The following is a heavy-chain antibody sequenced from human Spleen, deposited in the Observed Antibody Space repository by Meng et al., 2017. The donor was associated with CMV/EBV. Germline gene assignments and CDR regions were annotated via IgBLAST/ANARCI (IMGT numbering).Heavy chain of an antibody. CDR1: FTGYY. V-gene: IGHV1-2*02. CDR2: INPNSGGT. CDR3: ARRQTSHSSDWYGYRDWFDP. D-gene: IGHD6-19*01. J-gene: IGHJ5*02. Sequence: FTGYYLHWVRQAPGLGLEWMGWINPNSGGTNYAQKFQARVTMTRDTSISTAYLELSRLKSDDTAVYYCARRQTSHSSDWYGYRDWFDPWGQGTLVTVSS.